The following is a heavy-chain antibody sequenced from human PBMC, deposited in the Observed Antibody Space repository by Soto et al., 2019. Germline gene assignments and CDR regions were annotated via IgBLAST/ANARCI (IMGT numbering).Heavy chain of an antibody. Sequence: QVQLVQSGAEVKKPGSSVKVTCKASGGTFSSNAISWVRQAPGQGLEWMGGIIPIFGTAHYAQKFQGRVTITADESTSTASMELSSLKSEDTAVYYCATGGRGYSAAPRFVVEFWGQGTLVTVSS. CDR1: GGTFSSNA. D-gene: IGHD5-18*01. V-gene: IGHV1-69*12. J-gene: IGHJ4*02. CDR3: ATGGRGYSAAPRFVVEF. CDR2: IIPIFGTA.